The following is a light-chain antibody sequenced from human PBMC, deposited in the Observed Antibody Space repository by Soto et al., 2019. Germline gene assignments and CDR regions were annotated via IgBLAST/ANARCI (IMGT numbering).Light chain of an antibody. V-gene: IGKV3-20*01. CDR1: QSVSSNY. CDR3: QQYGRSGYT. J-gene: IGKJ2*01. Sequence: EIVLTQSPGTLSLSPGERATLSCRASQSVSSNYLAWYQQKPGQAPRLLIYAASSRATGIPDRFSGSGSGTDFTLTISRLEPEDFAVYYCQQYGRSGYTFGQGTKLESK. CDR2: AAS.